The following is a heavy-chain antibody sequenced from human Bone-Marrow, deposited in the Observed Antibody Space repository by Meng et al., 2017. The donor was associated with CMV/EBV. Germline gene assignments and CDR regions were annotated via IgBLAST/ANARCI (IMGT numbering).Heavy chain of an antibody. CDR1: GYTFTRYG. V-gene: IGHV1-18*01. Sequence: SGYTFTRYGITWGRQAPGQGLEWMGWISGYNGNTNYAQKVQGRVTMTTDTSTSTAYMELRSLRSDDTAVYYCARAGGTTRRGYYFDYWGQGTLVTVSS. D-gene: IGHD1-7*01. J-gene: IGHJ4*02. CDR2: ISGYNGNT. CDR3: ARAGGTTRRGYYFDY.